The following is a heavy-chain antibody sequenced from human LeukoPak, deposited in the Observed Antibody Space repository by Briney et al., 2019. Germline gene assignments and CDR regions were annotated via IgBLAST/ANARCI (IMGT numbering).Heavy chain of an antibody. CDR2: ISSSSTAI. V-gene: IGHV3-48*02. D-gene: IGHD2-15*01. Sequence: PGGSLRLSCAASGFTFSTYSMNWVRQAPGKGLEWVSYISSSSTAIYYADSVKGRFTISRDNAKNSLYLQMNSLRDGDTAVYYCARGYELGYCSGGSCFDFDYWGQGTLVTVSS. J-gene: IGHJ4*02. CDR3: ARGYELGYCSGGSCFDFDY. CDR1: GFTFSTYS.